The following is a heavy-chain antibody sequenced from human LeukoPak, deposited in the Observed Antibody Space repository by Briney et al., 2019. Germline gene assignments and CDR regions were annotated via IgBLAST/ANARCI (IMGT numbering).Heavy chain of an antibody. CDR2: IKPDGSEK. CDR1: HFTFTTYW. J-gene: IGHJ4*02. V-gene: IGHV3-7*01. CDR3: AKVGNYDYVWGSYRYFFFDY. D-gene: IGHD3-16*02. Sequence: GGSLRLSCAASHFTFTTYWMSWVRQAPGKGLEWVANIKPDGSEKYYADSVKGRFTISRDNSKNTLYLQMNSLRAEDTAVYYCAKVGNYDYVWGSYRYFFFDYWGQGTLVTVSS.